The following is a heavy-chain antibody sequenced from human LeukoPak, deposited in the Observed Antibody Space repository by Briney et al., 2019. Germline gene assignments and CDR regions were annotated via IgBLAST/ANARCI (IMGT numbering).Heavy chain of an antibody. V-gene: IGHV3-48*01. CDR3: AGADPATNYYYYGMDV. D-gene: IGHD2-15*01. CDR2: ISRSSSTI. Sequence: GGSLRLSCAASGFTFSSYRMNWVRQAPGKGLEWVSYISRSSSTIYYADPVKGRFTISRDNAKNSLYLQVNSLRVEDTAVYYCAGADPATNYYYYGMDVWGQGITVTVSS. CDR1: GFTFSSYR. J-gene: IGHJ6*02.